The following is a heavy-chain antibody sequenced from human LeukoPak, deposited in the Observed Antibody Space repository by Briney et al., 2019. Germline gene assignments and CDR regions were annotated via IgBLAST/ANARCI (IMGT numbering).Heavy chain of an antibody. J-gene: IGHJ4*02. CDR1: GFTFSSYE. CDR2: ISSSGSTI. CDR3: ARDMWRSYYFDY. Sequence: QAGGSLRLSCAASGFTFSSYEMNWVRQAPGKGLEWVSYISSSGSTISYADSVKGRFTISRDNTKNSLYLQMNSLRAEDTAVYYCARDMWRSYYFDYWGQGTLVTVSS. D-gene: IGHD2-21*01. V-gene: IGHV3-48*03.